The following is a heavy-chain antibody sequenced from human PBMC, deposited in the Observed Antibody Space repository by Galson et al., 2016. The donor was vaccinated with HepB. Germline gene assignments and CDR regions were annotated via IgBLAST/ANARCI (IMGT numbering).Heavy chain of an antibody. V-gene: IGHV4-34*01. D-gene: IGHD3-3*01. CDR1: GGSLSGYC. Sequence: SETLSLTCAVYGGSLSGYCWSWIRQPPGKGLEWIGEINHSGSTKYNPSLQSRAIISLDMSKNQFSLNLSPVTAADTAVYYCARGLRNDFWSGYYYGMDVWGQGTTVTVSS. J-gene: IGHJ6*02. CDR2: INHSGST. CDR3: ARGLRNDFWSGYYYGMDV.